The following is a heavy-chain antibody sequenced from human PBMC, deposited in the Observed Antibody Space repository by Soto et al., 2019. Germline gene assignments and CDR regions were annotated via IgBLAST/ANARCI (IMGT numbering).Heavy chain of an antibody. J-gene: IGHJ4*02. CDR1: GFTFSSYW. D-gene: IGHD1-26*01. CDR2: INSDGSST. V-gene: IGHV3-74*01. CDR3: AREDVVGEWAIDY. Sequence: EVQLVESGGGLVQPGGSLRLSCAASGFTFSSYWMHWVRQAPGKGLVWVSRINSDGSSTSYADSVKGRFTISRDNAKNTLYLQMNSLRAEYTAGYYCAREDVVGEWAIDYWGQGTLVTVSS.